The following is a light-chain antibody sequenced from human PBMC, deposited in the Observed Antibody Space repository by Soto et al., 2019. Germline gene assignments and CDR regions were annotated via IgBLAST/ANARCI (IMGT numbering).Light chain of an antibody. CDR3: NSYTPSSTLV. J-gene: IGLJ1*01. CDR2: DVS. Sequence: QSALTQPASVSGSPGQSITISCTGTSSDVGSYKYVSWYQQHPGKAPKLMIYDVSNRPSGVSNRFSGSKSGNTASLTISGPRADDEADYYCNSYTPSSTLVFGTGTKVTVL. CDR1: SSDVGSYKY. V-gene: IGLV2-14*03.